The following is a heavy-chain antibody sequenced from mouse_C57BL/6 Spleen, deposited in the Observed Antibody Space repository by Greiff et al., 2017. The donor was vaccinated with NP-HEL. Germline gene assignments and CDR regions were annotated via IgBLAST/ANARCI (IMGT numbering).Heavy chain of an antibody. V-gene: IGHV5-17*01. J-gene: IGHJ1*03. CDR3: ARGTTVVAHWYFDV. Sequence: EVKVVASGGGLVKPGGSLKLSCAASGFTFSDYGMHWVRQAPEKGLEWVAYISSGSSTIYYADTVKGRFTISRDNAKNTLFLQMTSLRSEDTAMYYCARGTTVVAHWYFDVWGTGTTVTVSS. CDR1: GFTFSDYG. D-gene: IGHD1-1*01. CDR2: ISSGSSTI.